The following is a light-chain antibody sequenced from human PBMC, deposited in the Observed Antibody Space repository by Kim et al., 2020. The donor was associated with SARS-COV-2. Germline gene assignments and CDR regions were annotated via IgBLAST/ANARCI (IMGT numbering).Light chain of an antibody. CDR1: QDISNY. V-gene: IGKV1-33*01. J-gene: IGKJ2*01. Sequence: LSASVGDRVTITCQASQDISNYLNWYQQKPGKAPKLLIYDASNLETGVPSRFSGSGSGTDFTFTISSLQPEDIATYYCQQYDNRYTFGQGTKLEI. CDR3: QQYDNRYT. CDR2: DAS.